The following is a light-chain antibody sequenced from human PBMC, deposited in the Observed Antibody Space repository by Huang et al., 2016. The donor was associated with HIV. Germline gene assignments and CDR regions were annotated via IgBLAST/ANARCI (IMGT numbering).Light chain of an antibody. J-gene: IGKJ2*01. CDR3: QQYNNWPYT. CDR1: QRVGSK. CDR2: GAS. Sequence: DTVMTQTPATLSVSPGARATLSCRASQRVGSKLAWFQQKPGQAPRLLIHGASTRATGIPARFSGSVSGTEFTLTISSLQSEDFAVYYCQQYNNWPYTFGQGTKLEIK. V-gene: IGKV3-15*01.